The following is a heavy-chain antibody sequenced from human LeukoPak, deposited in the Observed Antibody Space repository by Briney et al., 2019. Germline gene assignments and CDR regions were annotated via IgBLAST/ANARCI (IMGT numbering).Heavy chain of an antibody. CDR1: GGSTSSYY. J-gene: IGHJ4*02. D-gene: IGHD5-24*01. CDR2: IYYSGST. Sequence: PSETLSLTCTVSGGSTSSYYRSWIRQPPGKGLEWIGYIYYSGSTNYNPSLKSRVTISVDTSKNQFSLKLSSVTAADTAVYYCALEMATIHGYFDYWGQGTLVTVSS. CDR3: ALEMATIHGYFDY. V-gene: IGHV4-59*01.